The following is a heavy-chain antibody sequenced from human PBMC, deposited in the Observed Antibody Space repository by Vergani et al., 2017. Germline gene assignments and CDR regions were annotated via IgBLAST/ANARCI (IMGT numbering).Heavy chain of an antibody. J-gene: IGHJ4*02. D-gene: IGHD2-2*01. CDR3: ARDRGCATISCYFSGAFDY. Sequence: QVQILQSGGGVVQPGGSLRLSCTLSGFTLNTYGFHWVRQAPGKGLEWVAFIHYDGSHEYYIDSVKGRFTISRDNSKNTLILQMNGLRAEDTAVYYCARDRGCATISCYFSGAFDYWGLGTLVSVSS. V-gene: IGHV3-30*02. CDR2: IHYDGSHE. CDR1: GFTLNTYG.